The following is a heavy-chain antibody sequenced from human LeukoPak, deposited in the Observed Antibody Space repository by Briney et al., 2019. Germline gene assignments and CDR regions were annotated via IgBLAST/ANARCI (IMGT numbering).Heavy chain of an antibody. CDR3: ARHLTSAGGCCSLDQ. J-gene: IGHJ4*02. CDR1: GSSFTTFW. CDR2: IYPRDSDT. Sequence: GESLQISSKASGSSFTTFWIGWARPVPGKGLEWMGIIYPRDSDTRYSPSFEGQATISADKPTNSVYLQWSSLRASDTAMYYCARHLTSAGGCCSLDQWGQGTLVTVSS. V-gene: IGHV5-51*01. D-gene: IGHD2-8*02.